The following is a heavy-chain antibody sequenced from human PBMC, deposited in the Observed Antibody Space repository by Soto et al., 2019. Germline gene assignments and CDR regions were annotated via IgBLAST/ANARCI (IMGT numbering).Heavy chain of an antibody. Sequence: QVQLQESGPGLVKPSETLSLTCAVSGGSISISNWWSWVRQTPGKGLEWIGQIHHSGSTNYSPSHTSRVTISVDKSKNQFSLKMNSVTAADTAVYYCARGGYYFYMDVWGKGTTVTVSS. CDR1: GGSISISNW. CDR3: ARGGYYFYMDV. CDR2: IHHSGST. V-gene: IGHV4-4*02. D-gene: IGHD1-26*01. J-gene: IGHJ6*03.